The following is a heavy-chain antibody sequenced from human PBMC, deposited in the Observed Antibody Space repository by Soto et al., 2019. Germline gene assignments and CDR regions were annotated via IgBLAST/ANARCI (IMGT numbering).Heavy chain of an antibody. J-gene: IGHJ6*02. D-gene: IGHD3-3*01. CDR2: IIPIFGTA. CDR1: GGTFSSYA. CDR3: AGGQKGYYDFWSGYSGTHGMDV. V-gene: IGHV1-69*06. Sequence: SVKVSCKASGGTFSSYAISWVRQAPGQGLEWMGGIIPIFGTANYAQKFQGRVTITADKSTSTAYMELNSLRSEDTAVYYCAGGQKGYYDFWSGYSGTHGMDVWGQGTTVTVSS.